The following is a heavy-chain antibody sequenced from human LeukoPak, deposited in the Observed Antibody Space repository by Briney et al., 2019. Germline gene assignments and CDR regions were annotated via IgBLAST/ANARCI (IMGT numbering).Heavy chain of an antibody. D-gene: IGHD5-24*01. CDR2: ISSDSVYI. CDR3: AKKLKTSAATIAGYFDY. J-gene: IGHJ4*02. CDR1: GFTFSTYT. V-gene: IGHV3-21*04. Sequence: KTGGSLRLSCAASGFTFSTYTMNWVRQAPGKGLEWVSSISSDSVYIFYADSVKGRFTISRDNAKNSLYLQMNSLRAEDTAVYYCAKKLKTSAATIAGYFDYWGQGTLVTVSS.